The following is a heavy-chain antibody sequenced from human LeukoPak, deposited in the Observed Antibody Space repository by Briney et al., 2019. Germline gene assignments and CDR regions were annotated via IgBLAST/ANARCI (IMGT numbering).Heavy chain of an antibody. V-gene: IGHV4-34*01. J-gene: IGHJ4*02. Sequence: PSETLSLTCAVYGGSFSGYYWSWIRQPPGKGLGWIGEINHGGSTNYNPSLKSRVTISVDTSKNQFSLRLSSVTAADTAVYYCARGRTFDNWGQGTLVTVSS. CDR3: ARGRTFDN. CDR1: GGSFSGYY. CDR2: INHGGST.